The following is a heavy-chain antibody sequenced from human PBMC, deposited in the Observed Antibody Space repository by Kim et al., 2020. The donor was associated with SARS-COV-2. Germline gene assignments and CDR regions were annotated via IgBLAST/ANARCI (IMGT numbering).Heavy chain of an antibody. D-gene: IGHD4-17*01. J-gene: IGHJ6*02. V-gene: IGHV3-13*01. Sequence: GKGRLTISRENAKNSLYLQMNSLRAGDTAVYYCARADYGGNMYYYYGMDVWGQGTTVTVSS. CDR3: ARADYGGNMYYYYGMDV.